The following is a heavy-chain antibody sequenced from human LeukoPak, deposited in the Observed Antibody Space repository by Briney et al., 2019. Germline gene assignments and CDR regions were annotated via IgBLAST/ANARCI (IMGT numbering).Heavy chain of an antibody. D-gene: IGHD2-15*01. Sequence: GGSLRLSCAASGFTFSSYWMHWVRQAPGKGLVWVSRVNIDGSDTTYADSVKGRFTISSDNSKNTLFLQMNSLRVEDTAVYYCVRDLVLPEAIFYMDVWGKGTTVTVSS. CDR3: VRDLVLPEAIFYMDV. J-gene: IGHJ6*03. CDR1: GFTFSSYW. CDR2: VNIDGSDT. V-gene: IGHV3-74*01.